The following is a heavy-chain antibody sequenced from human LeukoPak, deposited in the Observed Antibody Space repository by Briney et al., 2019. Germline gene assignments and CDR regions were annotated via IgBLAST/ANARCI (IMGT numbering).Heavy chain of an antibody. J-gene: IGHJ6*03. Sequence: GGSLRLSCAASGFTFSDYYMSWVRQAPGKGLEWVSYISSSGSTIYYADSVKGRFTISRDNAKNSLYLQMNSLRAEDTAVYYCSIESTNSDTEYYYDMDVWGKGTTVTVSS. V-gene: IGHV3-11*01. CDR1: GFTFSDYY. CDR2: ISSSGSTI. CDR3: SIESTNSDTEYYYDMDV. D-gene: IGHD5-24*01.